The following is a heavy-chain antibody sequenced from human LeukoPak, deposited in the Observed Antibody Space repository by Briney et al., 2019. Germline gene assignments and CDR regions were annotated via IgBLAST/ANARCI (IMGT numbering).Heavy chain of an antibody. J-gene: IGHJ3*02. CDR3: ARDRGGSYRYDAFDI. D-gene: IGHD1-26*01. V-gene: IGHV4-30-2*01. CDR2: IYHSGST. Sequence: SETLSLTCTVSGGSISSGGYYWRWIRQPPGKGLEWIGYIYHSGSTYYNPSLKSRVTISVDRSKNQFSLKLSSVTAADTAVYYCARDRGGSYRYDAFDIWGQGTMVTVSS. CDR1: GGSISSGGYY.